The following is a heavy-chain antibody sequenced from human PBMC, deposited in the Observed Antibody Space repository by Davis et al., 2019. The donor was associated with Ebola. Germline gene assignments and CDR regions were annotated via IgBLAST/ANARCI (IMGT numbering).Heavy chain of an antibody. CDR1: GFTFSSYS. Sequence: GESLKISCAASGFTFSSYSMNWVRQAPGKGLEWVSYISSSSSTIYYADSVKGRFTISRDNAKNSLYLQMNSLRDEDTAVYYCARGHRSLNYYYYYGMDVWGQGTTVTVSS. J-gene: IGHJ6*02. V-gene: IGHV3-48*02. CDR3: ARGHRSLNYYYYYGMDV. CDR2: ISSSSSTI.